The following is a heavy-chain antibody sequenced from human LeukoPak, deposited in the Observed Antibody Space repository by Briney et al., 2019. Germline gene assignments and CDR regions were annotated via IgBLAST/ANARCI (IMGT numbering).Heavy chain of an antibody. CDR2: IKQDGSEK. Sequence: GGSLRLSCAASGFTFSSYWMSWVRQAPGKGLEWVANIKQDGSEKYYVDSVKGRFTISRDNAKSSLYLQMNSLRAEDTAVYYCVRQASSSWYYFDYWGQGTLVTVSS. J-gene: IGHJ4*02. V-gene: IGHV3-7*01. CDR1: GFTFSSYW. CDR3: VRQASSSWYYFDY. D-gene: IGHD6-13*01.